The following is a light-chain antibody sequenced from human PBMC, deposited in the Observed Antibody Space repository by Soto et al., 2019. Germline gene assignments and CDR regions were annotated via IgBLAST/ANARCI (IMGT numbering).Light chain of an antibody. CDR3: HSYDSGRTGSGV. V-gene: IGLV1-40*01. CDR1: SCNIGAGYY. CDR2: GDS. J-gene: IGLJ2*01. Sequence: QSVLTQPPSVSGAPGQTVTISCTGSSCNIGAGYYVHWYQQLPGTAPKLLIYGDSNRPSGVPDRFSGSKSGSSASLSITGLQAEDEDDSYYHSYDSGRTGSGVFGGGTKLTVL.